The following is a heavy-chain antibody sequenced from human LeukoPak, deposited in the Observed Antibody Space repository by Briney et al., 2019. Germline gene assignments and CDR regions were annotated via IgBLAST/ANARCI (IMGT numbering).Heavy chain of an antibody. Sequence: GGSLRLSCAASGFTFSSYAMSWVRQAPGKGLEWVGRIKSKTDGGTTDYAAPVKGRFTISRDDSKNTLYLQMNSLKTEDTAVYYCTNSPYIVVVPAAIRDYYYYYMDVWGKGTTVTVSS. CDR1: GFTFSSYA. CDR3: TNSPYIVVVPAAIRDYYYYYMDV. J-gene: IGHJ6*03. CDR2: IKSKTDGGTT. V-gene: IGHV3-15*01. D-gene: IGHD2-2*02.